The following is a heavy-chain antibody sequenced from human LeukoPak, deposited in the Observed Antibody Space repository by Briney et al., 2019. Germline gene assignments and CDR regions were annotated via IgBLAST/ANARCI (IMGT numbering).Heavy chain of an antibody. CDR2: INPNSGGT. V-gene: IGHV1-2*02. CDR1: GYTFTGYY. D-gene: IGHD2-2*02. J-gene: IGHJ4*02. CDR3: ARAQPHCSSTSCYILGDFDY. Sequence: ASVKVSCKASGYTFTGYYMHWVRQAPGQGLEWMGWINPNSGGTNYAQKFQGRVTMTRDTSISTAYMELSRLRSDDTAVYYCARAQPHCSSTSCYILGDFDYWAREPWSPSPQ.